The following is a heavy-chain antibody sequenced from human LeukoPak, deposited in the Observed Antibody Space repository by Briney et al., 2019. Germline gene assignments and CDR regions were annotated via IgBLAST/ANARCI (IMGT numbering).Heavy chain of an antibody. Sequence: GGSLRLSCAASGFTFSNYPMSWVRQAPGKGLEWVSGISASGGSTYYANSAQGRFTITTDNSKDTLYLQMNSLRAEDTALYYCAKIIYNGSYWIDYWGQGTLVTVSS. CDR1: GFTFSNYP. D-gene: IGHD1-26*01. CDR3: AKIIYNGSYWIDY. J-gene: IGHJ4*02. CDR2: ISASGGST. V-gene: IGHV3-23*01.